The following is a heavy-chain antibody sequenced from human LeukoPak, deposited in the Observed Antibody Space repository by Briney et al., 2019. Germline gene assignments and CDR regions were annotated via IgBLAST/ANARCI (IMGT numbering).Heavy chain of an antibody. CDR2: ISTDGYTT. J-gene: IGHJ4*02. Sequence: GGSLRLSCAASGLAFSAYKMHWVRQAPRKGLVWVSRISTDGYTTDYADFVQGRFTASRDNTKNTWSLEMNSLRAEDTAVYYCARGLGVADYWGQGTLVTVSS. D-gene: IGHD2-21*01. V-gene: IGHV3-74*01. CDR1: GLAFSAYK. CDR3: ARGLGVADY.